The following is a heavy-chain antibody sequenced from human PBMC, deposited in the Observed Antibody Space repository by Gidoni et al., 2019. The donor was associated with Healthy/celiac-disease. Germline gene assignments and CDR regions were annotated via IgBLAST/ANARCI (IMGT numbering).Heavy chain of an antibody. D-gene: IGHD6-13*01. J-gene: IGHJ6*02. CDR3: ARHGNSSSWYGHGTRYYYYGMDV. V-gene: IGHV4-39*01. CDR2: IYYSGST. CDR1: GGSISSSSYY. Sequence: QLQLQESGPGLVKPSETLSLTCTVSGGSISSSSYYWGWIRQPPGKGLEWIGSIYYSGSTYYNPSLKRRVTISVDTSKNQCSLKLSSVTAADTAVYYCARHGNSSSWYGHGTRYYYYGMDVWGQGTTVTVSS.